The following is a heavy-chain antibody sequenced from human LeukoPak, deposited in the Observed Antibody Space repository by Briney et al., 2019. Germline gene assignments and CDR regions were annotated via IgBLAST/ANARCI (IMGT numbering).Heavy chain of an antibody. CDR1: GGSISSYY. Sequence: SETLSLTCTVSGGSISSYYWSWIRQPPGKGLEWIGYIYYSGSTNYNPSLKSRVTISVDTSKNQFPLKLSSVTAADTAVYYCARSYYYDSSGYLGYWGQGTLVTVSS. J-gene: IGHJ4*02. V-gene: IGHV4-59*01. CDR3: ARSYYYDSSGYLGY. D-gene: IGHD3-22*01. CDR2: IYYSGST.